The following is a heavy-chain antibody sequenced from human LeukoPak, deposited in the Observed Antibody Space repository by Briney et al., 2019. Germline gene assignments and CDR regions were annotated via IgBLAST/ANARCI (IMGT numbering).Heavy chain of an antibody. CDR3: ARGGVVVVVAGTGPYYFDH. D-gene: IGHD2-15*01. V-gene: IGHV1-18*01. CDR1: GGTFSSYA. CDR2: ISVYTGNT. Sequence: ASVKVSCKASGGTFSSYAISWVRQAPGQGLEWMGSISVYTGNTNYAQKFQGRVTMTTDTSTSTAYMELRSLRSDDTAVYFCARGGVVVVVAGTGPYYFDHWGQATLVTVSS. J-gene: IGHJ4*02.